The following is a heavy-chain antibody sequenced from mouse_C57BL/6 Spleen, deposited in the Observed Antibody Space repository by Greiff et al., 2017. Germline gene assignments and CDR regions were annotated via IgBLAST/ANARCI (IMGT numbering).Heavy chain of an antibody. J-gene: IGHJ1*03. Sequence: QVHVKQSGAELVKPGASVKISCKASGYTFTDYYINWVKQRPGQGLVWIGKIGPGRGSTYYNEKFKGKATLTADKSASTAYMQLSSLTSEDSAVYFCARWGMDFDVWGTVTTVTVSS. V-gene: IGHV1-77*01. D-gene: IGHD2-10*02. CDR3: ARWGMDFDV. CDR2: IGPGRGST. CDR1: GYTFTDYY.